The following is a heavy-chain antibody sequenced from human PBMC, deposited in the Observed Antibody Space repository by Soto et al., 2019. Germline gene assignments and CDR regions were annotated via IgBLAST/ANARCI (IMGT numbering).Heavy chain of an antibody. CDR3: ARIRTGNNVDYYMDV. CDR2: LNWSGGRT. Sequence: GGSLRLSCATSGFTFDEYAMSWVRQAPGKGLEWVAGLNWSGGRTGYADSVEGRFTISRDNAKNSLFLQMNSLRAEDTALYHCARIRTGNNVDYYMDVWGKGTTVTVS. V-gene: IGHV3-20*01. J-gene: IGHJ6*03. D-gene: IGHD1-1*01. CDR1: GFTFDEYA.